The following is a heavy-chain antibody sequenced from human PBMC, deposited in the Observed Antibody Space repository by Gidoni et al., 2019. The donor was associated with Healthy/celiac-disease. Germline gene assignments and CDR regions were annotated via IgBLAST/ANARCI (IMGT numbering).Heavy chain of an antibody. CDR1: GGSTSSSSYC. CDR2: IYYSGST. D-gene: IGHD3-3*01. J-gene: IGHJ4*02. Sequence: QLQLQESGPGLVKPSETLSLTCTVSGGSTSSSSYCWGWSRQPPGKGLEWIGSIYYSGSTYYNPSLKSRVTISVDTSKNQFSLKLSSVTAADTAVYYCARRGGLEVPPFDYWGQGTLVTVSS. CDR3: ARRGGLEVPPFDY. V-gene: IGHV4-39*01.